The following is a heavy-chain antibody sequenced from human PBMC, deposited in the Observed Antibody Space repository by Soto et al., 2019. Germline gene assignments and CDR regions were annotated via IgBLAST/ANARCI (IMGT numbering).Heavy chain of an antibody. V-gene: IGHV4-30-2*01. CDR3: ARYCSGGSCYPQSENWFDP. CDR1: GGSISSGGYS. D-gene: IGHD2-15*01. J-gene: IGHJ5*02. CDR2: IYHSGST. Sequence: ASETLSLTCAVSGGSISSGGYSWSWIRQPPGKGLEWIGYIYHSGSTYYNPSLKSRVTISVDRSKNQFSLKLSSVTAADTAVYYCARYCSGGSCYPQSENWFDPWGQGTLVTVSS.